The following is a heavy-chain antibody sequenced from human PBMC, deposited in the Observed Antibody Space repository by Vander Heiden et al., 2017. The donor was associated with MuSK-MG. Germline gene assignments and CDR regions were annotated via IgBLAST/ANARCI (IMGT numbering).Heavy chain of an antibody. CDR2: IIPIFGTA. CDR1: GGTFSSYA. V-gene: IGHV1-69*06. Sequence: QVQLVQSGAEVKKPGSSVKVSCKASGGTFSSYAISWVRQAPGQGLEWMGGIIPIFGTANYAQKFQGRVSITADKSTSTAYMELSSLRSEDTAVYYCARVARVVLFLEWSGYFDLWGRGTLVTVSS. J-gene: IGHJ2*01. CDR3: ARVARVVLFLEWSGYFDL. D-gene: IGHD3-3*01.